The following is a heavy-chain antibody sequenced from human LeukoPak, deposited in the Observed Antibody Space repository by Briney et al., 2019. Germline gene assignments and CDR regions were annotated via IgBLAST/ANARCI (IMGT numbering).Heavy chain of an antibody. CDR1: GGSISSSNW. V-gene: IGHV4-4*02. D-gene: IGHD3-22*01. CDR3: VRDHYYNSSGYTFGY. J-gene: IGHJ4*02. Sequence: PSGTLSLTCAVSGGSISSSNWWSWVRQPPGKGLEWIGEIYHSGSTNYNPSLKSRVTISVDKSKNQFSLKLSSVTAADTAVYYCVRDHYYNSSGYTFGYWGQGTQVTVSS. CDR2: IYHSGST.